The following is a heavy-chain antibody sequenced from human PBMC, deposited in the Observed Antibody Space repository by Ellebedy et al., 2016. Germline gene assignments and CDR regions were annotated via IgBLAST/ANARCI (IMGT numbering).Heavy chain of an antibody. J-gene: IGHJ5*02. D-gene: IGHD6-13*01. CDR3: AKVGSSRWTSWFDP. Sequence: GESLKISXAASGFTFSNYAMSWVRQAPGKGLEWVSAISGIGDSTYYADSVKGRFTISRDNSKNTLYLQMNSLRAEDTAVYYCAKVGSSRWTSWFDPWGQGTPVTVSS. CDR1: GFTFSNYA. V-gene: IGHV3-23*01. CDR2: ISGIGDST.